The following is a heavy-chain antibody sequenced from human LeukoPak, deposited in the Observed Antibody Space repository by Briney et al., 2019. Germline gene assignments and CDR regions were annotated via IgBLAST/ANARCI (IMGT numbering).Heavy chain of an antibody. CDR3: ARRSSYYGSGSYYNPTDY. J-gene: IGHJ4*02. CDR2: INHSGST. Sequence: SETLSLTCAVYGGSFSGYYWSWIRQPPGKGLEWIGEINHSGSTNYNPSLKSRVTISVDTSKNQFSLKLSSVTAADTAVYYCARRSSYYGSGSYYNPTDYWGQGTLVTVSS. CDR1: GGSFSGYY. D-gene: IGHD3-10*01. V-gene: IGHV4-34*01.